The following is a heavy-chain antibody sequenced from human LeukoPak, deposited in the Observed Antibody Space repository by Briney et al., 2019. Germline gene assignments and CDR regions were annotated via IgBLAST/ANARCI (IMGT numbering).Heavy chain of an antibody. V-gene: IGHV3-15*01. CDR2: IKSKTDGGTT. J-gene: IGHJ4*02. D-gene: IGHD3-10*01. CDR1: GFTFSNAW. CDR3: TITMVRGTQRNF. Sequence: GGSLRLSCAASGFTFSNAWMSWVRQAPGKGLEWVGRIKSKTDGGTTDYAAPVKGSFTISRDDSKNTLYLQMNSLKTEDTAVYYCTITMVRGTQRNFWGQGTLVTVSS.